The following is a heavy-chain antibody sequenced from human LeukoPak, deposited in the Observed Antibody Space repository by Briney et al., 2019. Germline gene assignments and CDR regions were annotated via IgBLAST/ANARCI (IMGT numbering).Heavy chain of an antibody. V-gene: IGHV3-30-3*01. CDR2: IPYDGSNK. CDR1: GFTFSSYA. CDR3: AREGAITMVRGVSSPYYFDY. Sequence: GGSLRLSCAASGFTFSSYAMHWVRQAPGKGLEWVAVIPYDGSNKYYADSVKGRFTISRDNSKNTLYLQMNSLRAEDTAVYYCAREGAITMVRGVSSPYYFDYWGQGTLVTVSS. D-gene: IGHD3-10*01. J-gene: IGHJ4*02.